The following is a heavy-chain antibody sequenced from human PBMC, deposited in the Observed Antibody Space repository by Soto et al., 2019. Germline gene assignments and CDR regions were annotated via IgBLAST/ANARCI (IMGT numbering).Heavy chain of an antibody. CDR2: ISSSSSYT. Sequence: GGSLRLSCAASGFTFSDYYMSWIRQAPGKGLEWVSYISSSSSYTNYADSVKGRFTISRDNAKNSLYLQMNSLRAEDTAVYYCARVPVGATHPGYYFDYWGQGTLVTVPQ. D-gene: IGHD1-26*01. J-gene: IGHJ4*02. CDR3: ARVPVGATHPGYYFDY. V-gene: IGHV3-11*06. CDR1: GFTFSDYY.